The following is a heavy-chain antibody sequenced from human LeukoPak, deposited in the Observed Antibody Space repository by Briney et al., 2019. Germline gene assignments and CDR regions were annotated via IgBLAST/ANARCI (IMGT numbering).Heavy chain of an antibody. V-gene: IGHV3-30-3*01. CDR2: ISYDGSNK. CDR1: GFTFSSYA. CDR3: ARDVEMTAPSYYYGMDV. Sequence: GGSLRLSCAASGFTFSSYAMHWVRQAPGKGLEWVAVISYDGSNKYYADSVKGRFTISRDNSKNTLYLQMNSLRAEDTAVFYCARDVEMTAPSYYYGMDVWGHGTTVTVSS. J-gene: IGHJ6*02. D-gene: IGHD5-24*01.